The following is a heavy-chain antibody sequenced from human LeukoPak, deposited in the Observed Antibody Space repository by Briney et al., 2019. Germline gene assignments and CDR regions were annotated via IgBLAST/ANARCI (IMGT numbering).Heavy chain of an antibody. D-gene: IGHD3-10*01. CDR3: ARVPWYYGSGTPKFWGYYGMDV. V-gene: IGHV1-18*01. J-gene: IGHJ6*02. CDR1: GYTFNHYG. CDR2: INTDNGNT. Sequence: ASVKVSCKASGYTFNHYGISWVRQAPGQGLEWMGRINTDNGNTNYAQNLQGRVSMTTDTSTTTAYMELRSLRSDDTAVYYCARVPWYYGSGTPKFWGYYGMDVWGQGTTVTVSS.